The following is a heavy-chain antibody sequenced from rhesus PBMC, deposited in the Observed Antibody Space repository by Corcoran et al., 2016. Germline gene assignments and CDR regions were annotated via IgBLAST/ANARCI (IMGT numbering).Heavy chain of an antibody. CDR3: ARGDSGGYMGDFDD. CDR2: ISGGGGST. J-gene: IGHJ4*01. V-gene: IGHV4-173*01. CDR1: GGSVSSNY. D-gene: IGHD1-44*02. Sequence: QLQLQESGPGLVKPSATLTLTCAVSGGSVSSNYWSWIRQSPGKGLEWTGRISGGGGSTDYNPRLQSQVTISTDPAKNQFSLKLSSVTAADTDVYYCARGDSGGYMGDFDDWGQGVLVIVSS.